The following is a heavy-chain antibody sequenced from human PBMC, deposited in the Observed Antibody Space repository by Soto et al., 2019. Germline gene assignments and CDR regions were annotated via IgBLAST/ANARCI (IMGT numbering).Heavy chain of an antibody. CDR3: ARGQLVTFDY. D-gene: IGHD1-1*01. Sequence: PSETLSLTCTVSGGSISNAAYSWSWIRQPPGKGLGWIGYIYPSGMPFYNPSLRSRVTISIDRSNDQFSLNLKSVTAADTAVFYCARGQLVTFDYWGQGTLVTVSS. CDR1: GGSISNAAYS. CDR2: IYPSGMP. J-gene: IGHJ4*02. V-gene: IGHV4-30-2*01.